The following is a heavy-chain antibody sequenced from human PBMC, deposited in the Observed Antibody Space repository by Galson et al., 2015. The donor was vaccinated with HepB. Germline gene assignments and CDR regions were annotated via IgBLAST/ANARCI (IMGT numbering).Heavy chain of an antibody. CDR1: GFTFSSYS. CDR3: KRGNTVITPDINYFDY. V-gene: IGHV3-48*04. J-gene: IGHJ4*02. CDR2: ISSSSKTI. Sequence: SLRLSCAASGFTFSSYSMNWVRQAPGKGLEWVSYISSSSKTIYYADSVKGRFTISRDNAKNSLYLQVSSLRAEDTSVYYCKRGNTVITPDINYFDYWGQGALVTVSS. D-gene: IGHD4-23*01.